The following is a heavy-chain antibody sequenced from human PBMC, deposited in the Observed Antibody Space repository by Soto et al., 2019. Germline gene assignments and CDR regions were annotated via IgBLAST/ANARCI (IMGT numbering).Heavy chain of an antibody. D-gene: IGHD7-27*01. CDR3: ARGPAPGVIDYYFDY. CDR2: IWYDGSNK. J-gene: IGHJ4*02. CDR1: GFTFSSYG. Sequence: GGSLRLSCAASGFTFSSYGMHWVRQAPGKGLEWVAVIWYDGSNKYYADSVKGRFTISRDNSKNTLYLQMNSLRAEDTAVYYCARGPAPGVIDYYFDYWGQGTLITVSS. V-gene: IGHV3-33*01.